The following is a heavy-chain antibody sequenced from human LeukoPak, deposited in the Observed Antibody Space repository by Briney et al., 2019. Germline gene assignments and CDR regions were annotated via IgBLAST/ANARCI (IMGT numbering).Heavy chain of an antibody. J-gene: IGHJ4*02. CDR2: INPNTGGT. V-gene: IGHV1-2*02. Sequence: GASVKVSCQASGYTFTGHYIHWVRPAPGQGVEWMGWINPNTGGTDYAQKFQDRIAISTYTSISTAYMELSRLRSDDTALYYCARDLATIDGIAWYYFENWGQGTLVTVS. CDR3: ARDLATIDGIAWYYFEN. D-gene: IGHD5-12*01. CDR1: GYTFTGHY.